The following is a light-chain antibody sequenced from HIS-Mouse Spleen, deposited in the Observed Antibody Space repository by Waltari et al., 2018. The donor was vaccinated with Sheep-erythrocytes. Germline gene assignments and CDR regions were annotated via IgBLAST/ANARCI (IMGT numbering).Light chain of an antibody. CDR3: CSYAGSYNHV. J-gene: IGLJ1*01. Sequence: QSALTQPRPVSGSPGRPVTTSSPGTSSDVGGYNYVSWYQQHPGKAPKLMIYDVSKRPSGVPDRFSGSKSGNTASLTISGLQAEDEADYYCCSYAGSYNHVFATGTKVTVL. CDR1: SSDVGGYNY. V-gene: IGLV2-11*01. CDR2: DVS.